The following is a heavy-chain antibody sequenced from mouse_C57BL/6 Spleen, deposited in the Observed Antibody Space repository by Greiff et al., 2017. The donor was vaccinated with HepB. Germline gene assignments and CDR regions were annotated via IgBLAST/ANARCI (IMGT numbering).Heavy chain of an antibody. CDR2: IDPETGGT. J-gene: IGHJ4*01. CDR3: TRVGYGNYSYAMDY. D-gene: IGHD2-10*02. CDR1: GYTFTDYE. Sequence: VKLVESGAELVRPGASVTLSCKASGYTFTDYEMHWVKQTPVHGLEWIGAIDPETGGTAYNQKFKGKAILTADKSSSTAYMELRSLTSEDSAVYYCTRVGYGNYSYAMDYWGQGTSVTVSS. V-gene: IGHV1-15*01.